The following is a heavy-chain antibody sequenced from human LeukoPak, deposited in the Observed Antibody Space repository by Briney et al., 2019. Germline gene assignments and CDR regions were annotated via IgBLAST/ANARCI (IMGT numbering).Heavy chain of an antibody. CDR3: ARDQREGDYGMDV. CDR1: GGSISSYY. CDR2: IYYSGST. Sequence: SETLSLTCTVSGGSISSYYWSWIRQPPGKGLEWIGYIYYSGSTNYNPSLKSRVTISVDTSKNQFSLKLSSVTAADTAVYYCARDQREGDYGMDVWGQGTTVTVSS. D-gene: IGHD1-26*01. J-gene: IGHJ6*02. V-gene: IGHV4-59*12.